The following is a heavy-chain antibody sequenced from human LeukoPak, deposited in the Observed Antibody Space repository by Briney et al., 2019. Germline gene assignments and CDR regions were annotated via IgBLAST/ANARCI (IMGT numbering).Heavy chain of an antibody. V-gene: IGHV4-59*01. J-gene: IGHJ6*03. CDR1: GGSISSYY. D-gene: IGHD3-3*01. CDR2: IYYSGST. CDR3: ARAGITIFGVVNDYYYMDV. Sequence: PSETLSLTCTVSGGSISSYYWSWIRQPPGKGLEWIGYIYYSGSTNYNPSLKSRVTISVDTSKNQFSLKLSSVTAADTAVYYCARAGITIFGVVNDYYYMDVWGKGTTVTVSS.